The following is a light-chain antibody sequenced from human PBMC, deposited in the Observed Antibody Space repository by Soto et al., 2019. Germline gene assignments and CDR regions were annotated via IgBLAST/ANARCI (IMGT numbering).Light chain of an antibody. J-gene: IGLJ2*01. CDR1: SSDVGGYNY. CDR3: CSYAGSYTKV. CDR2: DVS. V-gene: IGLV2-11*01. Sequence: QSALTQPRSVSGSPGQSVTISCTGTSSDVGGYNYVSWYQQHPGKAPKLMIYDVSKRPSGVPDRFSGSKSGNTASLTISGLPAEDEADYYCCSYAGSYTKVFGGGTKLTVL.